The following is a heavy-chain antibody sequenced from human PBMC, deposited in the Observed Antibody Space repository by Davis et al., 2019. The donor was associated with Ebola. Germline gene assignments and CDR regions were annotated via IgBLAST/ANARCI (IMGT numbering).Heavy chain of an antibody. J-gene: IGHJ3*02. CDR3: AKDNYAVTIMVGAFDI. D-gene: IGHD4-17*01. CDR1: GFTFSSYA. CDR2: ISTNGETK. V-gene: IGHV3-64*04. Sequence: PGGSLRLSCSASGFTFSSYAMHWVRQAPGKGLESVARISTNGETKYYADSVKGRLSVSRDNSKNTVYLQMHSLRVEDTAIYYWAKDNYAVTIMVGAFDIWGQGTVVTVSS.